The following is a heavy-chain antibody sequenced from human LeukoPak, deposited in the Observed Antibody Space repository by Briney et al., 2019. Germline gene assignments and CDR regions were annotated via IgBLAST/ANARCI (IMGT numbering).Heavy chain of an antibody. D-gene: IGHD3-3*01. V-gene: IGHV3-23*01. CDR2: ISGSGGST. CDR1: GFTFSSYA. J-gene: IGHJ4*02. CDR3: AKDSYYDFWSGHDY. Sequence: GGSLRLSCAASGFTFSSYAMNWVRQAPGKGLEWVSAISGSGGSTYDADSVKGRFTISRDNSKNTLYLQMNSLRAEDTAVYYCAKDSYYDFWSGHDYWGQGTLVTVSS.